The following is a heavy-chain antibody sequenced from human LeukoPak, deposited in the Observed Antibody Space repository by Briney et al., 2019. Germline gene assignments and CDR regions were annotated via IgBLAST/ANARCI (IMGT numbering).Heavy chain of an antibody. V-gene: IGHV1-8*01. CDR1: GYTFTSYD. D-gene: IGHD2-8*01. CDR2: MNPNSGYT. CDR3: ARVPREIMSI. Sequence: ASVKVSCKASGYTFTSYDINWVRQATGQGLEWMGWMNPNSGYTGYAQKFQGRVTMTSNTSVSTAYMELSSLRSEDTAVYYCARVPREIMSIWGQGKMVTVSS. J-gene: IGHJ3*02.